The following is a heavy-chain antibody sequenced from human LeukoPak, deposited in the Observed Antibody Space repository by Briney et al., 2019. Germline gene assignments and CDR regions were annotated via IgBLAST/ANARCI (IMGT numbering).Heavy chain of an antibody. Sequence: GASVKVSCKASGGTFSSYAISWVRQAPGQGLEWMGGIIPIFGTANYAQKFQGRVTITADESTSTAYMELSSLRSGDTAVYYCARERRGYSSDYWGQGTLVTVSS. CDR2: IIPIFGTA. V-gene: IGHV1-69*13. CDR1: GGTFSSYA. D-gene: IGHD5-18*01. J-gene: IGHJ4*02. CDR3: ARERRGYSSDY.